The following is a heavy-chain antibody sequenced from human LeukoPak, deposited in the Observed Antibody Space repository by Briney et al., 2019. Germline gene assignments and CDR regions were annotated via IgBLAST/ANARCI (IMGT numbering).Heavy chain of an antibody. J-gene: IGHJ4*02. D-gene: IGHD6-13*01. CDR3: ARDYPIAAAGTGRVY. CDR2: IKQDGSEK. CDR1: GFTFSSYW. Sequence: GGSLRLSCAASGFTFSSYWMSWIRQAPGKGLEWVANIKQDGSEKYYVDSVKGRFTISRDNAKNSLYLQMNSLRAEDTAVYYCARDYPIAAAGTGRVYWGQGTLVTVSS. V-gene: IGHV3-7*03.